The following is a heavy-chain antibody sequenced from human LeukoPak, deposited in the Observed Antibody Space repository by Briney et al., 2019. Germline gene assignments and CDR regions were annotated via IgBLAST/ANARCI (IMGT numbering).Heavy chain of an antibody. Sequence: SETLSLTCTVSGASISSGSYSWSWIRQPAGKGLEWIGRIYNSGSTNYNPSLKSRVTISVDTSKNQFSLKLSSVTAADTAVYYCARGHCTSGSCSRWFDPWGQGTLVTVSS. D-gene: IGHD2-15*01. CDR2: IYNSGST. CDR1: GASISSGSYS. J-gene: IGHJ5*02. CDR3: ARGHCTSGSCSRWFDP. V-gene: IGHV4-61*02.